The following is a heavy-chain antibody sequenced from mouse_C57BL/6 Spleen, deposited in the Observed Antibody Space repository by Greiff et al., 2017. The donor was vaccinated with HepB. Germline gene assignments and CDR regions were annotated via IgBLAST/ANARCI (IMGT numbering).Heavy chain of an antibody. CDR2: ISGGGGNT. CDR1: GFTFSSYT. Sequence: EVHLVESGGGLVKPGGSLKLSCAASGFTFSSYTMSWVRQTPEKRLEWVATISGGGGNTYYPDSVKGRFTISRDNAKNTLYLQMSSLRSEDTALYYCARRSGYSPHYFDYWGQGTTLTVSS. J-gene: IGHJ2*01. CDR3: ARRSGYSPHYFDY. V-gene: IGHV5-9*01. D-gene: IGHD2-3*01.